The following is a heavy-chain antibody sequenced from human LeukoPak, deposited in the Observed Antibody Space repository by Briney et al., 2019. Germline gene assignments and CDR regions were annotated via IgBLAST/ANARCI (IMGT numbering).Heavy chain of an antibody. V-gene: IGHV4-39*07. CDR2: IYYSGST. D-gene: IGHD2-2*01. J-gene: IGHJ3*02. CDR3: ARGQPHGAFDI. CDR1: GGSISSSSYY. Sequence: PSETLSLTCTVSGGSISSSSYYWGWIRQPPGKGLEWIGSIYYSGSTYYNPSLKSRVTISVDTSKNQFSLKLSSVTAADTAVYYCARGQPHGAFDIWGQGTMVTVSS.